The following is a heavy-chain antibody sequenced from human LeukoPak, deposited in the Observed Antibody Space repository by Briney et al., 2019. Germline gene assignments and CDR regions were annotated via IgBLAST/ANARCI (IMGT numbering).Heavy chain of an antibody. J-gene: IGHJ4*02. V-gene: IGHV1-69*04. D-gene: IGHD1-7*01. CDR1: GGTFSSYA. Sequence: SVKVSCKASGGTFSSYAISWVRQAPGQGLEWMGRIIPILGIANYAQKFQGRVTITADKSTSTAYMELSSLRSEDTAAYYCSRGGTSGPFDYWGQGTLVTVSS. CDR3: SRGGTSGPFDY. CDR2: IIPILGIA.